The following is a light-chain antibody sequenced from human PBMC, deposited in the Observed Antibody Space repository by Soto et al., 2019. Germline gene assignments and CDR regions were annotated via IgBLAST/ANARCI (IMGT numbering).Light chain of an antibody. J-gene: IGKJ4*01. CDR2: DAS. CDR3: QQRSSWPLT. CDR1: QSVSGSY. Sequence: EIVMTQSPGTLSLSPGEAATLSCRASQSVSGSYLAWYQQKPGQAPRLVIYDASTRATGIPDRFRGSGSGTDFTLTISRLEPEDFAVYYCQQRSSWPLTFGGGTKVDIK. V-gene: IGKV3D-20*02.